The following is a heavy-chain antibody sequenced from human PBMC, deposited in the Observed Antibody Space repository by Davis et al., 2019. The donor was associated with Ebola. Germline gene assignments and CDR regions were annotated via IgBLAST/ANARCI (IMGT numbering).Heavy chain of an antibody. CDR1: GFTFSSYG. CDR2: IWYDGSNK. D-gene: IGHD1-26*01. J-gene: IGHJ4*02. CDR3: ARALFLEWELREFDY. V-gene: IGHV3-33*01. Sequence: GGSLRLSCAASGFTFSSYGMHWVRQAPGKGLEWVAVIWYDGSNKYYADSVKGRFTISRDNSKNTLYLQMNSLRAEDTAVYYCARALFLEWELREFDYWGQGTLVTVSS.